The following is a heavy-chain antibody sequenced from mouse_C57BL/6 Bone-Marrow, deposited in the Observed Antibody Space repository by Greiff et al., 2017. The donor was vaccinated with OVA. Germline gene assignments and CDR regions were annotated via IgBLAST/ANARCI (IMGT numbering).Heavy chain of an antibody. Sequence: EVKLVESGGGLVKPGGSLKLSCAASGFTFSSYTMSWVRQTPEKRLEWVATISGGGGNTYYPDSVKGRFTISRDNAKNTLYLQMSSLRSEDTALYYCARHDGYHTWFAYWGQGTLVTVSA. CDR1: GFTFSSYT. D-gene: IGHD2-3*01. CDR2: ISGGGGNT. V-gene: IGHV5-9*01. CDR3: ARHDGYHTWFAY. J-gene: IGHJ3*01.